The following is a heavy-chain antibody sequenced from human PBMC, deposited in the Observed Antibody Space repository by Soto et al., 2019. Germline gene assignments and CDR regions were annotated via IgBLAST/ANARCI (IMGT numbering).Heavy chain of an antibody. D-gene: IGHD2-15*01. V-gene: IGHV3-7*04. CDR3: ARELVLGLKSAFDM. CDR1: GLTFNNYW. J-gene: IGHJ3*02. Sequence: EVQLLEAGGGLVQPGGSLRLSCAASGLTFNNYWMSWVRQAPGKGLEWVANIKGDGSEKSYVDSVKGRFTISRDNAKNSLYLHMNSLRDEDTAVYFCARELVLGLKSAFDMWGQGTLVTVSS. CDR2: IKGDGSEK.